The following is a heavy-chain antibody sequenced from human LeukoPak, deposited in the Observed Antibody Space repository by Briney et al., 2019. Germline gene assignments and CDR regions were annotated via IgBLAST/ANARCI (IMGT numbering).Heavy chain of an antibody. Sequence: GASVKVSCKASGYTFSGYNIHWVRQGPGQGLEWMGWINPNSGTNYAQNFQGRVTMTRDTSISTAYMELSRLRSDDTAVYYCARAHLIAAAGYNWFDPWGQGTLVTVSS. V-gene: IGHV1-2*02. CDR3: ARAHLIAAAGYNWFDP. CDR1: GYTFSGYN. D-gene: IGHD6-13*01. J-gene: IGHJ5*02. CDR2: INPNSGT.